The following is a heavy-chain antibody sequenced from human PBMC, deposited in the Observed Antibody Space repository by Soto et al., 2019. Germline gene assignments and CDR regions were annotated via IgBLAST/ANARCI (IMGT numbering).Heavy chain of an antibody. Sequence: GWSLRLFFSVSAFTLSRHAMRRVRQARVQPLDWVSGISVSGCSTYYADSVKGRFTISRENSKNTLYLQMNSLRAEDTAVYYCAKSGIVQDWKYEPWFDPWGQGTLVTVSS. CDR2: ISVSGCST. V-gene: IGHV3-23*01. J-gene: IGHJ5*02. CDR3: AKSGIVQDWKYEPWFDP. D-gene: IGHD1-7*01. CDR1: AFTLSRHA.